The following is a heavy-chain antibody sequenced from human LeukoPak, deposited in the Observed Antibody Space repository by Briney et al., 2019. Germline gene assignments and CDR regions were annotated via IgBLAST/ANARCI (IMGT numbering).Heavy chain of an antibody. D-gene: IGHD3-3*01. Sequence: GGSLRLSCAASGFTFSSYGMHWVRQAPGKGLEWVAVIWYDGSNKYYADSVKGRFTISRDNSKNTLYLQMNSLRAEDTAVYYCARDGGEAIFGVVTPYNWFDPWGQGTLVTVSS. CDR3: ARDGGEAIFGVVTPYNWFDP. CDR1: GFTFSSYG. J-gene: IGHJ5*02. V-gene: IGHV3-33*01. CDR2: IWYDGSNK.